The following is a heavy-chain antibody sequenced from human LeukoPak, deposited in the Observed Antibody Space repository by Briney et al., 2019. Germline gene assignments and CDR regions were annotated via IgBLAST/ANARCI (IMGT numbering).Heavy chain of an antibody. V-gene: IGHV3-23*01. CDR2: IRSNGDTA. D-gene: IGHD1-1*01. CDR3: AKGQELDDGVFDS. J-gene: IGHJ4*02. Sequence: GGSLRLSCAASGFTFSRIAMTWVRQAPGKGLEWVSTIRSNGDTAYNADSVRGRFAISRDNSKNALFLQMNSLRVEATAIYYCAKGQELDDGVFDSWGQGTLVTVSS. CDR1: GFTFSRIA.